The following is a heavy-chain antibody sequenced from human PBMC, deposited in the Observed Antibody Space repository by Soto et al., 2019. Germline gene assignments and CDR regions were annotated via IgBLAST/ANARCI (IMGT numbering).Heavy chain of an antibody. J-gene: IGHJ6*02. CDR2: ISYDGSNK. V-gene: IGHV3-30-3*01. CDR3: ARDLHFWSGLDQYYYHGMDV. D-gene: IGHD3-3*02. Sequence: GGSLRLSCAASGFTFSSYAMHWVRQAPGKGLEWVAVISYDGSNKYYADSVKGRFTISRDNSKNTLYLQMNSLRAEDTAVYYCARDLHFWSGLDQYYYHGMDVWGQGTTVTVSS. CDR1: GFTFSSYA.